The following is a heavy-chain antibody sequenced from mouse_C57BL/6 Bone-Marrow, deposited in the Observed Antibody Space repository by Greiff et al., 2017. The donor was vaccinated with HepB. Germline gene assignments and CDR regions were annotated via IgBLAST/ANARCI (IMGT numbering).Heavy chain of an antibody. CDR1: GFSLTSYG. CDR2: IWGGGST. J-gene: IGHJ1*03. V-gene: IGHV2-9*01. D-gene: IGHD2-4*01. Sequence: VKLMESGPGLVAPSQSLSITCTVSGFSLTSYGVDWVRQPPGKGLEWLGVIWGGGSTNYNSALISRLSISKDNSKSQVFLKMNSLQTDDTAMYYCAKHYYDYDDGWYFDVWGTGTTVTVSS. CDR3: AKHYYDYDDGWYFDV.